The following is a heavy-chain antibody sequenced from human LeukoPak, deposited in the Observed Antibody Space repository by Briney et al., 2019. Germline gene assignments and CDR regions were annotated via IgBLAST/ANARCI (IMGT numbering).Heavy chain of an antibody. CDR1: GDFTSDYY. J-gene: IGHJ4*02. D-gene: IGHD1-26*01. V-gene: IGHV4-59*05. Sequence: SETLSLTCAVSGDFTSDYYWSWIRQPPGKGLEWIGSIYYSGSTSYNPSLKSRVTISVDTSQKQFSLKLDSVTAADTAVYYCARNASDSGTSYFDYWGQGTLVTVSS. CDR3: ARNASDSGTSYFDY. CDR2: IYYSGST.